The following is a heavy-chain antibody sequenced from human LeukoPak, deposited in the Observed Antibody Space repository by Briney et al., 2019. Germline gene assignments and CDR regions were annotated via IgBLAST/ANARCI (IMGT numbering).Heavy chain of an antibody. CDR1: GFTFGSYW. V-gene: IGHV3-23*01. CDR3: AKLMIAAAGGRFDY. CDR2: ISGSGGST. J-gene: IGHJ4*02. D-gene: IGHD6-13*01. Sequence: GGSLRLSCAASGFTFGSYWMSWVRQAPGKGLEWVSAISGSGGSTYYADSVKGRFTISRDNSKNTLYLQMNSLRAEDTAVYYCAKLMIAAAGGRFDYWGQGTLVTVSS.